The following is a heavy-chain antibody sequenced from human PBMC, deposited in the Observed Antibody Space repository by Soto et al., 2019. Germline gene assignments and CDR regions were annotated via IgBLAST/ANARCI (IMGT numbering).Heavy chain of an antibody. V-gene: IGHV4-59*08. CDR1: GGPISNYY. CDR3: ARQRRGGYWFAP. Sequence: PSETLSLTCTVSGGPISNYYWNWIRQPPGKGLEWIGYIFSSGTTNYNPSLKSRITVSIDTSKNQFSLNLTSVTAADTALYYCARQRRGGYWFAPWGQGTLVTVSS. J-gene: IGHJ5*02. CDR2: IFSSGTT.